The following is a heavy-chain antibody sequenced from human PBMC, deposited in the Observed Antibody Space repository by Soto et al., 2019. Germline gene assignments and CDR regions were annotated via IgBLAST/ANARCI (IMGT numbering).Heavy chain of an antibody. Sequence: QVQLVQSGAEVKKPGSSVKVSCKVSGGSFSNIGINWVRQAPGQGLEWMGGIVPMFGSASYAQKFQGRVTITADESTSTSYMEVSGLTSDDTAVYYCARSASSGWYLLNFDYWGQGTLVTVSS. J-gene: IGHJ4*02. V-gene: IGHV1-69*01. CDR3: ARSASSGWYLLNFDY. CDR1: GGSFSNIG. D-gene: IGHD6-19*01. CDR2: IVPMFGSA.